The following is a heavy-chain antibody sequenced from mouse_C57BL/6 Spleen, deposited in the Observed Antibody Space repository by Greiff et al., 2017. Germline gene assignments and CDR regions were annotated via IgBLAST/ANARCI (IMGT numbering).Heavy chain of an antibody. CDR1: GFTFSSYT. D-gene: IGHD2-5*01. CDR2: ISGGGGNT. V-gene: IGHV5-9*01. CDR3: ARDYSNLYYAMDY. J-gene: IGHJ4*01. Sequence: EVMLVESGGGLVKPGGSLKLSCAASGFTFSSYTMSWVRQTPEKRLEWVATISGGGGNTYYPDSVKGRFTISRDKAKNTLYLQMSSLRSEDTALDYCARDYSNLYYAMDYWGQGTSVTVSS.